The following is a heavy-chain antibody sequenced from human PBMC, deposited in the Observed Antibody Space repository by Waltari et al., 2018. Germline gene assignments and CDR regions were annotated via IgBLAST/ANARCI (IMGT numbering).Heavy chain of an antibody. J-gene: IGHJ4*02. CDR2: ILPSGGT. D-gene: IGHD2-21*02. V-gene: IGHV4-34*01. CDR1: SGSFSGFH. Sequence: VIHSGSFSGFHWSWLRQPPGQGLEWIGEILPSGGTNYNPSLKSRVTMSVDTFKNQFSLKVVSVDAADTAVYYCARGGDCGGDCVLGYWGQGTLVTVSS. CDR3: ARGGDCGGDCVLGY.